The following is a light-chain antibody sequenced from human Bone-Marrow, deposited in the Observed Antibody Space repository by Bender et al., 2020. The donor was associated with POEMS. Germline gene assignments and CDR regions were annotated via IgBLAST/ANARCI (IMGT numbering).Light chain of an antibody. J-gene: IGLJ1*01. V-gene: IGLV2-14*03. Sequence: QSALTQPASVSGSPGQSVTMSRSGTNNDVAAYNYVSWYRQDPGKAPQLLIYDVSFRPSGVSHRFSGSKSGNTASLTISGLQPQDDGDYFCSSYTTSGSVVFGTGTQVSVL. CDR1: NNDVAAYNY. CDR2: DVS. CDR3: SSYTTSGSVV.